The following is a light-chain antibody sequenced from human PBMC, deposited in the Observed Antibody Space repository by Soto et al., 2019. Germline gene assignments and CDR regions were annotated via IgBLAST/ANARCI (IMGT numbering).Light chain of an antibody. CDR2: AAS. CDR1: YGISSW. V-gene: IGKV1D-12*01. Sequence: DIQMTQSPSFVSASVGDRVTISCRASYGISSWLAWYQQKPGKAPKLLIHAASTLQDGVPSRFSGSGSGTAFTLTISSLQPEDFAVYYCQQTKSFPSTFDQGTRLDIK. CDR3: QQTKSFPST. J-gene: IGKJ5*01.